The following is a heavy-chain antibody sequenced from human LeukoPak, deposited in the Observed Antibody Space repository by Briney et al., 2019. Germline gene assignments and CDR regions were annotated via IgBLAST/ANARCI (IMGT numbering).Heavy chain of an antibody. CDR2: IKQDGSEK. Sequence: GSLRLSCAASGFTFSSYAMSWVRQAPGKGLERAANIKQDGSEKYYVDAVKGRFTISRDNAKNSLYLQMNSLRAEDTAVYYCARDLDYWGQGTLVTVSS. V-gene: IGHV3-7*03. J-gene: IGHJ4*02. CDR3: ARDLDY. CDR1: GFTFSSYA.